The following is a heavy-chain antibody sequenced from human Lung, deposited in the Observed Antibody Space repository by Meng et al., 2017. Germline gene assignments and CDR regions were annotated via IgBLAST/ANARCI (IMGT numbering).Heavy chain of an antibody. J-gene: IGHJ4*02. CDR2: IKPMRVDT. D-gene: IGHD6-13*01. V-gene: IGHV1-2*06. Sequence: WVQRAPRKTHEEFGRIKPMRVDTDYANMFMCRVTVSGVTCINTAYMELSRLRADDTAIYYCARDEDISAAGKLFSDYWGQGTLVTVSS. CDR3: ARDEDISAAGKLFSDY.